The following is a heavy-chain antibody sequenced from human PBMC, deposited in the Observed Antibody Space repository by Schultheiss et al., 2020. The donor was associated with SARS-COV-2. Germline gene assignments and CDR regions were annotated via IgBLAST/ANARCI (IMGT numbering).Heavy chain of an antibody. J-gene: IGHJ4*02. CDR3: ASSRRDGYNWFDY. V-gene: IGHV4-59*01. D-gene: IGHD5-24*01. CDR2: INHSGST. Sequence: SETLSLTCTVSGGSISSDYWSWIRQPAGKGLEWIGEINHSGSTNYNPSLKSRVTISVDTSKNQFSLKLSSVTAADTAVYYCASSRRDGYNWFDYWGQGTLVTVSS. CDR1: GGSISSDY.